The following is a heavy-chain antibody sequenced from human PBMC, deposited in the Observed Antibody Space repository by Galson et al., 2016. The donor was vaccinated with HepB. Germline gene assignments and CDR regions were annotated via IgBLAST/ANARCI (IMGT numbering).Heavy chain of an antibody. Sequence: SLRLSCAASGFTFSNSAMTWVRQAPGKGLEWVAAISGSGGSTYYADSVKGRFTISRDNSKNTLYVQMNILRAEETAVYYCAGGIRSTFGGFFGREVHSRPKGLERRFDGRDGWGQGPTVTVSS. CDR3: AGGIRSTFGGFFGREVHSRPKGLERRFDGRDG. D-gene: IGHD3-16*02. CDR1: GFTFSNSA. V-gene: IGHV3-23*01. CDR2: ISGSGGST. J-gene: IGHJ6*02.